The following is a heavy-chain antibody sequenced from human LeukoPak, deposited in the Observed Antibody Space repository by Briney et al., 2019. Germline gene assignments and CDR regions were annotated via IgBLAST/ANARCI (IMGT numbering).Heavy chain of an antibody. D-gene: IGHD6-19*01. Sequence: ASVKVSCKASGYTFTGYYMHWVRQAPGQGLEWMGRINPNSGGTNYAQKFQGRVTMTRDTSISTAYMELSRLRSDDTAVYYCARGGYSGGPNWFDPWGQGTLVTVSS. CDR3: ARGGYSGGPNWFDP. CDR2: INPNSGGT. V-gene: IGHV1-2*06. CDR1: GYTFTGYY. J-gene: IGHJ5*02.